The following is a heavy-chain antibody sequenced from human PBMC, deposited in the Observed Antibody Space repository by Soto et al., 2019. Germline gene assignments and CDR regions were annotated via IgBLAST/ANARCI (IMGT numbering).Heavy chain of an antibody. J-gene: IGHJ4*02. D-gene: IGHD2-2*01. Sequence: SETLSLTCTVSGGSISSYYWSWIRQPPGKGLEWIGYIYYSGSTNYNPSLKSRVTISVDTSKNQFSLKLSSVTAADTAVYYCARKEYQLLFSFDYWGQGTLVTVSS. CDR3: ARKEYQLLFSFDY. CDR2: IYYSGST. V-gene: IGHV4-59*08. CDR1: GGSISSYY.